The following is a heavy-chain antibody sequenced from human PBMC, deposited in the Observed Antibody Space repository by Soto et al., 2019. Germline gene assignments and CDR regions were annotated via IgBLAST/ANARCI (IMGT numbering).Heavy chain of an antibody. CDR2: IYYSGST. D-gene: IGHD3-10*01. Sequence: PSETLSLTCTVSGGSISSGGYYWSWIRQHPGKGLEWIGYIYYSGSTYYNPSLKSRVTISVDTSKNQFSLKLSSVTAADTAVYYCARERRHITMVRGGYYFDYWGQGTLVTVSS. CDR1: GGSISSGGYY. J-gene: IGHJ4*02. CDR3: ARERRHITMVRGGYYFDY. V-gene: IGHV4-31*03.